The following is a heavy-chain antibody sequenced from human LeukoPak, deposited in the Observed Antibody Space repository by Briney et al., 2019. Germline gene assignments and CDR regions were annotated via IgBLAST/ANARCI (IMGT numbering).Heavy chain of an antibody. J-gene: IGHJ4*02. CDR2: ISPNSGDT. CDR1: GNTFTGHY. CDR3: TREDY. Sequence: ASVKVSCKASGNTFTGHYIHWMRQAPGQGLEWMGWISPNSGDTQYAQKFQGRVTMTRDTSISTAYMEVNRLTSDDTAVYYCTREDYWGQGTLVTVSS. V-gene: IGHV1-2*02.